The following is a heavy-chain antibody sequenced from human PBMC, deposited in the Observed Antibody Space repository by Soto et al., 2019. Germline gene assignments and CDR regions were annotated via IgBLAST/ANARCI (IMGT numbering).Heavy chain of an antibody. Sequence: QVQLQQWGAGLLKPSETLSLTCAVYGGSFSGYYWSWIRQPPGKGLEWFGEINHSGSTNYNPSLKRRVTISVDTSKNQFSLKLSSVTAADTAVYYCARTKGGAFDIWGQGTMVTVSS. J-gene: IGHJ3*02. D-gene: IGHD3-16*01. CDR1: GGSFSGYY. CDR3: ARTKGGAFDI. V-gene: IGHV4-34*01. CDR2: INHSGST.